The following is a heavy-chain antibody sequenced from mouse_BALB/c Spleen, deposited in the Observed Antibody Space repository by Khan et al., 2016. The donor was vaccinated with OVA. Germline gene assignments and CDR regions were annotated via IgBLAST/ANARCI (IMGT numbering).Heavy chain of an antibody. V-gene: IGHV5-6*01. Sequence: EVKLLESGGDLVKPGGSLKLSCAASGFTFSSYGMSWVRQTPDKRLEWVATVSTGGGYTYYPDSLKGRFTISRDNAKNTLYLQMSSLKSEDTAMFYCARLAYYYDSEGFAYWGQGTLVTVSA. J-gene: IGHJ3*01. CDR1: GFTFSSYG. CDR2: VSTGGGYT. D-gene: IGHD1-1*01. CDR3: ARLAYYYDSEGFAY.